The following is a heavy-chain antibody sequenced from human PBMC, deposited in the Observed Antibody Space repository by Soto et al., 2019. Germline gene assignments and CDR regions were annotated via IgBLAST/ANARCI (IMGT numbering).Heavy chain of an antibody. D-gene: IGHD2-2*01. Sequence: GGSLRLSCTASGFTFGDYAMSWFRQAPGKGLEWVGFTRSKAYGGTTEYAASVKGRFTISRDDSKSIAYLQMNSLKTEDTAVYYCTRDGPLGYCSSTSCPDAFDIWGQGTMVTVSS. CDR1: GFTFGDYA. J-gene: IGHJ3*02. CDR3: TRDGPLGYCSSTSCPDAFDI. V-gene: IGHV3-49*03. CDR2: TRSKAYGGTT.